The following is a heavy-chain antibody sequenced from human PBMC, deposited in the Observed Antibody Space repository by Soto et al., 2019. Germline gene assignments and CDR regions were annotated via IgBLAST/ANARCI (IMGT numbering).Heavy chain of an antibody. D-gene: IGHD2-15*01. CDR1: GYTFIGFY. CDR2: INPDSGDT. J-gene: IGHJ4*02. Sequence: ASVKVSCKAFGYTFIGFYIHWVRQAPGEGLEWMGWINPDSGDTEYGQKFQGRVTMTTDTSSKTAYMELSRLSGEDTAMYYCARDNVPLGYCSGGSCLDFWGQGTLVTVSS. V-gene: IGHV1-2*02. CDR3: ARDNVPLGYCSGGSCLDF.